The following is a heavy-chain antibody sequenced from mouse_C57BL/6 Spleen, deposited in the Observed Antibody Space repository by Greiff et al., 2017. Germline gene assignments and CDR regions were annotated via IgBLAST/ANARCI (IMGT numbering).Heavy chain of an antibody. Sequence: QVQLKESGAELARPGASVKLSCKASGYTFTSYGISWVKQRTGQGLEWIGEIYPRSGNTYYNEKFKGKATMTADKSSSTAYMELRSLTSEDSAVYVCARGGTTVVATYYFDYWGQGTTLTVSS. J-gene: IGHJ2*01. CDR3: ARGGTTVVATYYFDY. CDR2: IYPRSGNT. V-gene: IGHV1-81*01. D-gene: IGHD1-1*01. CDR1: GYTFTSYG.